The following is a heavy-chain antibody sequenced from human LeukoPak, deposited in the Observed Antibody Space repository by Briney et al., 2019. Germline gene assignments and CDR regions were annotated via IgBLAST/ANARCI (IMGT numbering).Heavy chain of an antibody. D-gene: IGHD2/OR15-2a*01. CDR2: ISAYNGDT. J-gene: IGHJ5*02. CDR1: GYTFTSYG. CDR3: ARPLGSLKEYWWFDP. V-gene: IGHV1-18*01. Sequence: ASVKVSCKASGYTFTSYGINWVRQAPGQGLEWMGWISAYNGDTNYAQKLQGRVTMTTDTSTSTAYMELRSLRSDDTAVYFCARPLGSLKEYWWFDPWGQGTLVTVSS.